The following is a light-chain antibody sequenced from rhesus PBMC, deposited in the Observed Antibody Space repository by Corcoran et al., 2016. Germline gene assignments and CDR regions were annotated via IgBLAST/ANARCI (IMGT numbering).Light chain of an antibody. CDR3: QQYSSRPYS. CDR2: KAS. V-gene: IGKV1-22*01. J-gene: IGKJ2*01. CDR1: QGISSW. Sequence: DIQMTQSPSSLSASVGDTVTITCRASQGISSWLAWYQQKPGKAPKLLIYKASSLQSGVPSRFSGSGVGTGFTITINSLQSEDFATYYCQQYSSRPYSFGQWTKVEIK.